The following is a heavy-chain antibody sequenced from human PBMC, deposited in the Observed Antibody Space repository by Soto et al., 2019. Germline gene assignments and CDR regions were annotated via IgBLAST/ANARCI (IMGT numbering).Heavy chain of an antibody. V-gene: IGHV1-3*04. Sequence: ASVKVSCKTSGYSFTRYAVHWVRQAPGQGLEWMGWINTVNGDTTYSQRLQGRLTITRDTSASTAYMELSGLKSEDTAVYYCARDLRRTGWYDYWGQGTLVTVSS. D-gene: IGHD6-19*01. CDR1: GYSFTRYA. CDR2: INTVNGDT. CDR3: ARDLRRTGWYDY. J-gene: IGHJ4*02.